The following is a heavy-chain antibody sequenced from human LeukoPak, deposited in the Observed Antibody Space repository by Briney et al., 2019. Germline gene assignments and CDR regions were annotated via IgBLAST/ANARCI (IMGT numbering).Heavy chain of an antibody. D-gene: IGHD3-22*01. CDR2: INPNSGGT. J-gene: IGHJ3*02. CDR3: ARDPYYDSSGPRAGAFDI. Sequence: GASVKVSCKASGYTFTGYYMHWVRQAPGQGLEWMGWINPNSGGTNYAQKFLGRVIMTRDTSISTAYMELSRLRSDDTAVYYCARDPYYDSSGPRAGAFDIWGQGTMVTVSS. V-gene: IGHV1-2*02. CDR1: GYTFTGYY.